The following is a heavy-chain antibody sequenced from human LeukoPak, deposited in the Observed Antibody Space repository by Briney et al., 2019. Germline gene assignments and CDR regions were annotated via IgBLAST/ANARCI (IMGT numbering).Heavy chain of an antibody. Sequence: SETLSLTCTVSGGSISSSSYYWGWIRQPPGRGLEWIVSIYYSGSTYFNPSLKSRITISVNKAKNRFSLKLSSVTAADTAVYYCARGYYDDPVRIDPWGQGILVTVSS. V-gene: IGHV4-39*07. CDR2: IYYSGST. CDR3: ARGYYDDPVRIDP. D-gene: IGHD3-3*01. J-gene: IGHJ5*02. CDR1: GGSISSSSYY.